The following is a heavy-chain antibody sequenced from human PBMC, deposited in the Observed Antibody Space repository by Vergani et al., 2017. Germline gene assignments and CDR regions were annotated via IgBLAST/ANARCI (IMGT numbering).Heavy chain of an antibody. CDR1: GYTFTSYA. CDR2: INTGNGNT. Sequence: QVQLVQSGAEVKKPGASVKVSCKASGYTFTSYAMHWVRQAPGQRLEWMGWINTGNGNTKYSQKFQGRVTITRDTSASTAYMELSSLRSEDTAVYYCAGMYSSGWYGDDDYWGQGTLVTVSS. J-gene: IGHJ4*02. V-gene: IGHV1-3*04. D-gene: IGHD6-19*01. CDR3: AGMYSSGWYGDDDY.